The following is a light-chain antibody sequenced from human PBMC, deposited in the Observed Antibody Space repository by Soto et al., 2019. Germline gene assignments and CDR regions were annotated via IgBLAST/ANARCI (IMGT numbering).Light chain of an antibody. CDR3: SSYTSSNTLYV. Sequence: QSALTQPASVSGSPGQSITISCTGTSSDVGVYKYVSWYQQHPGKAPKLMIYEVSNRPSGVSDRFSGSKSGNTASLTISGLQAEDEDDYYCSSYTSSNTLYVFGTGTKVTVL. J-gene: IGLJ1*01. CDR2: EVS. V-gene: IGLV2-14*01. CDR1: SSDVGVYKY.